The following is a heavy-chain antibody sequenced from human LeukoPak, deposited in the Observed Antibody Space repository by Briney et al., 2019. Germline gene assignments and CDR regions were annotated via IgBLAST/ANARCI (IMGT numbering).Heavy chain of an antibody. V-gene: IGHV3-23*01. CDR1: GFTFSSYG. CDR2: ISGSGGST. Sequence: GGSLRLSCAASGFTFSSYGMSWVRQAPGKGLEWVSAISGSGGSTYYADSVKGRFTISRDNSKNTLYLQMNSLRAEDTAVYYCVALATTKWLLPQYYFDYWGQGTLVTVSS. D-gene: IGHD3-22*01. CDR3: VALATTKWLLPQYYFDY. J-gene: IGHJ4*02.